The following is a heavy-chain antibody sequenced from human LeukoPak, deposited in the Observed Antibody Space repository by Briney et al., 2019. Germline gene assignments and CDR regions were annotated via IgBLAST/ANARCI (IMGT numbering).Heavy chain of an antibody. Sequence: GGSLRLSCAASGFTFSNYGMHWVRQAPGKGLDWVAFIRYDGTNKYYADSVQGRFIISRDNSKNTLYLQMNSLRAEDTAVYYCARHSGTYPDWGQGTLVTVSS. CDR1: GFTFSNYG. J-gene: IGHJ4*02. CDR2: IRYDGTNK. V-gene: IGHV3-30*02. D-gene: IGHD1-26*01. CDR3: ARHSGTYPD.